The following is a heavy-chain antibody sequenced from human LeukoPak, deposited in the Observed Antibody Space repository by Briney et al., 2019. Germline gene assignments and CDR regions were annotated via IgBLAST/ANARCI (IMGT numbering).Heavy chain of an antibody. D-gene: IGHD2-2*01. CDR1: GGTFSSYA. CDR3: ARGSEPAAIFSWFDP. Sequence: SVKVSCKASGGTFSSYAISWVRQAPGQGLEWMGGIIPIFGTANYAQKFQGRVTITADESTSTAYMELSSLRSEDTAVYYCARGSEPAAIFSWFDPWGQGTLVTVSS. J-gene: IGHJ5*02. CDR2: IIPIFGTA. V-gene: IGHV1-69*13.